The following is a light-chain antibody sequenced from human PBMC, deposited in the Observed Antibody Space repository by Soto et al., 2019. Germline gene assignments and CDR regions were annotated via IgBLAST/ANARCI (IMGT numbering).Light chain of an antibody. CDR3: SSYASSSTPYV. V-gene: IGLV2-14*01. Sequence: QSALTQPASVSGSPGQSITISCTGTKSDVGGYNFVSWHQQHPGKAPKLMIYDVTSRPSGVSNRFSGSKSGNTASLTISGLQAEDEADYYCSSYASSSTPYVFGTGTKVTVL. J-gene: IGLJ1*01. CDR2: DVT. CDR1: KSDVGGYNF.